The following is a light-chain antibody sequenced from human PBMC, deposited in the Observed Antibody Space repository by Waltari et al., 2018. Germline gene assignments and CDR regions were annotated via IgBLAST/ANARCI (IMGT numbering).Light chain of an antibody. CDR1: HDISNF. CDR3: QKYDSAPLT. CDR2: GAS. J-gene: IGKJ4*01. V-gene: IGKV1-27*01. Sequence: DMQMTQSPSSLSVSVGDRVPITCRASHDISNFLAWYQQKPGKVPKFLIYGASSLQSGVPSRFSGSGSGTDFTLTINSLHPEDVGVYYCQKYDSAPLTFGGGTRVDIK.